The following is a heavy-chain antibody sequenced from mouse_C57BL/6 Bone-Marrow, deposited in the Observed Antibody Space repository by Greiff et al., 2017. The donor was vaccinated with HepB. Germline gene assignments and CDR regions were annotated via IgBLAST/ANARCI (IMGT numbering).Heavy chain of an antibody. D-gene: IGHD1-1*01. V-gene: IGHV5-6*01. J-gene: IGHJ2*01. Sequence: EVHLVESGGDLVKPGGSLKLSCAASGFTFSSYGMSWVRQTPDKRLEWVATISSGGSYTYYPDSVKGRFTISRDNAKNTLYLQMSSLKSEDTAMYYCARIYYYGSSYGYFDYWGQGTTLTVSS. CDR1: GFTFSSYG. CDR3: ARIYYYGSSYGYFDY. CDR2: ISSGGSYT.